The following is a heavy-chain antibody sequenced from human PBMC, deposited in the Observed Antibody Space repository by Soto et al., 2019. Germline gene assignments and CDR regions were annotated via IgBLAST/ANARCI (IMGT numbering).Heavy chain of an antibody. J-gene: IGHJ6*02. CDR1: GYSVCSNSAA. V-gene: IGHV6-1*01. Sequence: PWQTLSCTCALSGYSVCSNSAARSWIRQSPSRGLEWLGRTYYRSKWYNDSAVSLKSRITINPDTSKNQFSLQLNSVTPEDTAVYYCARAGSWYGGYYDYYGMDVWGQGTTVTVSS. CDR2: TYYRSKWYN. D-gene: IGHD6-13*01. CDR3: ARAGSWYGGYYDYYGMDV.